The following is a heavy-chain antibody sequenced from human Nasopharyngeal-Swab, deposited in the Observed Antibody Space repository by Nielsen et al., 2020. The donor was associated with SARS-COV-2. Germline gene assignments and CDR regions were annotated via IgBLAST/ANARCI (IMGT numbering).Heavy chain of an antibody. Sequence: SQTLPLTCAISGGSVSSNSAAWNWNRQSPSRGLEWLGRTYYRSKWYNDYAVSVKSRITINPDTSKNQFSLQLNSVTPEDTAVYYCARGSPYSSSSPYYYYYGMDVWGQGTTVTVSS. V-gene: IGHV6-1*01. CDR3: ARGSPYSSSSPYYYYYGMDV. CDR2: TYYRSKWYN. CDR1: GGSVSSNSAA. D-gene: IGHD6-6*01. J-gene: IGHJ6*02.